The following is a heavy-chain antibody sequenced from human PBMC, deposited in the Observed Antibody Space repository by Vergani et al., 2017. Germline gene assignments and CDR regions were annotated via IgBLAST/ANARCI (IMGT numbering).Heavy chain of an antibody. CDR3: ARDRANAGRRYYFDY. J-gene: IGHJ4*02. CDR1: GFTFSSYG. CDR2: ISGSGGST. V-gene: IGHV3-23*04. Sequence: VQLVESGGGVVQPGGSLRLSCAASGFTFSSYGMHWVRQAPGKGLEWVSAISGSGGSTYYADSVKGRFTISRDNSKNTLYLQMNSLRAEDTAVYYCARDRANAGRRYYFDYWGQGTLVTVSS. D-gene: IGHD1-26*01.